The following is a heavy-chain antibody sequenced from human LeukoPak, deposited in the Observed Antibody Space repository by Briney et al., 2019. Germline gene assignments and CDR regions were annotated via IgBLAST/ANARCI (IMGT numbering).Heavy chain of an antibody. Sequence: AQSLRPSCPLSTFILSSKWTHCVRQAEGKLLEWVSPIDNGGSYTSYADSVKGRFTISRDNAKNALYLQMSSLRAEDTAVYYCARDLPISDSSGYYLNYWGQGTVVTVSS. CDR3: ARDLPISDSSGYYLNY. D-gene: IGHD3-22*01. CDR1: TFILSSKW. V-gene: IGHV3-74*01. J-gene: IGHJ4*02. CDR2: IDNGGSYT.